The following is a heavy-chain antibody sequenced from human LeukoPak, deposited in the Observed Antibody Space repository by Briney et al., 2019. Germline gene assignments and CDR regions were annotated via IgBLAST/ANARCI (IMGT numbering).Heavy chain of an antibody. V-gene: IGHV3-48*03. Sequence: GGSLRLSCAVSGFTFSNYEMNWVRQAPGTGLEWVSSISSSGYTIYYADSVKGRFTISRDNAKNSLYLQMNSLRAEDTAVYYCARVGPWVNPDYYYYYMDVWGKGTTVTVSS. D-gene: IGHD1-14*01. CDR3: ARVGPWVNPDYYYYYMDV. CDR1: GFTFSNYE. CDR2: ISSSGYTI. J-gene: IGHJ6*03.